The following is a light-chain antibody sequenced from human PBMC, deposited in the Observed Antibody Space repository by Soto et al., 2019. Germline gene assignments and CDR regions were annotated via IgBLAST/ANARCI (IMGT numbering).Light chain of an antibody. CDR2: GAS. J-gene: IGKJ4*01. Sequence: EIATTQSPATLSVSPGERATLSCRASQSVNSNLAWYQQKPGQAPRLLIYGASTRATGIPARFSGSGSGTEFTVTISSLQSEDFAVYYCQQYNNWPLTFGGGTKVEIK. CDR1: QSVNSN. CDR3: QQYNNWPLT. V-gene: IGKV3-15*01.